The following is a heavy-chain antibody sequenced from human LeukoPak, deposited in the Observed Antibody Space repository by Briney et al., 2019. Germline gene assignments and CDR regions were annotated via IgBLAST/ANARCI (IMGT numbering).Heavy chain of an antibody. CDR2: TNFGGSIT. CDR1: GFTFSSYD. D-gene: IGHD3-10*01. CDR3: ARGPNFGSWRAVDY. J-gene: IGHJ4*02. V-gene: IGHV3-23*01. Sequence: GGSLRLSCAASGFTFSSYDMTWVRQTSGRGPEWVSSTNFGGSITWYADSVRGRFTMSRDKSKNTLYLQMNSLRADDTAVYFCARGPNFGSWRAVDYWGQGILVTVSS.